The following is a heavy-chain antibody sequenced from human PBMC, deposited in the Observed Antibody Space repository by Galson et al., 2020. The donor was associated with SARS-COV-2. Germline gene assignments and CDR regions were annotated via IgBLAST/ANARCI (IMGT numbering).Heavy chain of an antibody. V-gene: IGHV4-30-2*01. Sequence: TLSLTCAVYGDSISSGSYSWRWIRQPPGRGLEWIGYIYHSENTNYNPSLKSRVTISVDRSKNQFSLKLTSVTAADTAVYYCARDGVGSDNSGYYYFQHWGQGTLVSVSS. CDR3: ARDGVGSDNSGYYYFQH. J-gene: IGHJ1*01. D-gene: IGHD3-22*01. CDR1: GDSISSGSYS. CDR2: IYHSENT.